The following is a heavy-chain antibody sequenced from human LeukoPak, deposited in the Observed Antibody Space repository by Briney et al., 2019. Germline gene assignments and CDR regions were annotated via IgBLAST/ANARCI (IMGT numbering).Heavy chain of an antibody. CDR2: IIPIFGTA. CDR3: ARGGGNSRLGGYYYYYVDV. Sequence: SVKVSCKASGGTFSSYAISWVRQAPGQGLEWMGRIIPIFGTANYAQKFQGRVTITTDESTSTAYMELSSLRSEDTAVYYCARGGGNSRLGGYYYYYVDVWGKGTTVTVSS. CDR1: GGTFSSYA. V-gene: IGHV1-69*05. D-gene: IGHD4-23*01. J-gene: IGHJ6*03.